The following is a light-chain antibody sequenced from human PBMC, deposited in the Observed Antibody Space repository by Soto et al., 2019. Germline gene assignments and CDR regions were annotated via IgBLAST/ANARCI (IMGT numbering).Light chain of an antibody. CDR2: GAS. V-gene: IGKV3-15*01. J-gene: IGKJ2*01. Sequence: EILMTQSQATLSFSPGERATLSCRASQRISSNVAWDQQKPGQAPRLLIYGASTRATGVPARFSGGGSGTEFTLTISSLQSEDFAVYFCQQYKDWPPYTFGQGTKLEIK. CDR1: QRISSN. CDR3: QQYKDWPPYT.